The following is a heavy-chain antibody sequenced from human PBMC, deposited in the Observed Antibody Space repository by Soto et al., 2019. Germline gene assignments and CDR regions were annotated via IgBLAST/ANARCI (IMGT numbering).Heavy chain of an antibody. CDR3: ATGAGRGVLWSSNYCGRFDY. Sequence: EVQLLESGGGLVQPGGSLRLSCAASGFTFSTYAMSWVRQAPGKGLEWVSALSGSGGATYYTDSVKGRFTISRDNSKNTLYVQVASLRAEDTAIYYCATGAGRGVLWSSNYCGRFDYWGPGTLVTVSS. D-gene: IGHD3-3*01. V-gene: IGHV3-23*01. J-gene: IGHJ4*02. CDR2: LSGSGGAT. CDR1: GFTFSTYA.